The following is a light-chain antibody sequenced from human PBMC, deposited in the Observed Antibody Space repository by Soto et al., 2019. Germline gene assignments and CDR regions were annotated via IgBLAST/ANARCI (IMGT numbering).Light chain of an antibody. CDR1: QSVSSSY. J-gene: IGKJ3*01. Sequence: EIVLTQSPGTLSLSPVERATLSCMASQSVSSSYLAWYQQKPGQAPRLLIYGASSRATGIPDRFSGSGSGTDFTLTISRLEPEDFAVYYCQQYGRSPGLFTFGPGTKVDIK. V-gene: IGKV3-20*01. CDR3: QQYGRSPGLFT. CDR2: GAS.